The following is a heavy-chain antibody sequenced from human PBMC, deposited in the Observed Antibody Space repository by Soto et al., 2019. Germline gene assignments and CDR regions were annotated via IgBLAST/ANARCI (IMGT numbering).Heavy chain of an antibody. CDR3: ARDRPYSSGWYWDY. J-gene: IGHJ4*02. CDR2: IYYSGST. Sequence: SETLSLTCTVSGGSISSYYWSWIRQPPGKGLEWIGYIYYSGSTNYTPSLKSRVTISVDTSKNQFSLKLSSVTAADTAVYYCARDRPYSSGWYWDYWGQGTLVTVSS. V-gene: IGHV4-59*01. CDR1: GGSISSYY. D-gene: IGHD6-19*01.